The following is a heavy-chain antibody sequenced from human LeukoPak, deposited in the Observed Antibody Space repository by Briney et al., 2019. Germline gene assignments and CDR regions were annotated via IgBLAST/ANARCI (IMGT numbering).Heavy chain of an antibody. CDR1: GASISGYY. V-gene: IGHV4-4*07. Sequence: SETLSLTCTVSGASISGYYWSWIRQPAGKGLEWIGRIYSSGSSNYNPSLKSRITMSVDTSKNQFSLNLSSVTAADTAVYYCAREIEVASRGLDYWGQGSLVTVSS. CDR2: IYSSGSS. CDR3: AREIEVASRGLDY. D-gene: IGHD6-19*01. J-gene: IGHJ4*02.